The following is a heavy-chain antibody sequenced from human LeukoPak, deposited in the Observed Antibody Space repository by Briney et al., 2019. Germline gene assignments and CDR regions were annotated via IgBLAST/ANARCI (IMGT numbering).Heavy chain of an antibody. CDR2: IYYSGST. CDR3: AREPIGTHFDY. CDR1: GGSISSGDYY. Sequence: SQTLSLTCTVSGGSISSGDYYWNWIRQPPGKGLAWIGYIYYSGSTYYNPSLKSRVTISVDTSKNQFSLKVNSLTAADTAVYYCAREPIGTHFDYWGRGTLVTVSS. D-gene: IGHD1-7*01. J-gene: IGHJ4*02. V-gene: IGHV4-30-4*01.